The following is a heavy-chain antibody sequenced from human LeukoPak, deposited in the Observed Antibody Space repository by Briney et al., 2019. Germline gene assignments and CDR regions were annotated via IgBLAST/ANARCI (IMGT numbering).Heavy chain of an antibody. CDR2: ISGSGGNT. J-gene: IGHJ4*02. V-gene: IGHV3-23*01. CDR1: GFTFTTYA. Sequence: GGSLRLSCAASGFTFTTYAMSWVRQAPGKGLEWVSGISGSGGNTYYADSVKGRFTISRDNSKSTLYLQMNSLRAEDTAVFYCAKGGQTDRFDYWGQGTLATVPS. D-gene: IGHD5-12*01. CDR3: AKGGQTDRFDY.